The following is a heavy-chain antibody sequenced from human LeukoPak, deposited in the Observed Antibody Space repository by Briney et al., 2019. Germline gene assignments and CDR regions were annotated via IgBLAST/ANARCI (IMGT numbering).Heavy chain of an antibody. CDR3: ARGILRDYYDSSGFYHRGGVGY. CDR2: FYYSGST. D-gene: IGHD3-22*01. Sequence: SETLSLTCTVSGGSISSSSYYWGWIRQPPGKGLVWIRSFYYSGSTYYNPSLKSRVTISVDTSKNQFSLKLSSVTAADTAMYFCARGILRDYYDSSGFYHRGGVGYWGQGTLVTVSS. J-gene: IGHJ4*02. V-gene: IGHV4-39*07. CDR1: GGSISSSSYY.